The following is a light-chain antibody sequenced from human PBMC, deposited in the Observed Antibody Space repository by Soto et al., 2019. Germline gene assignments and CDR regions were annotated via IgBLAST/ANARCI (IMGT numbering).Light chain of an antibody. V-gene: IGLV1-47*01. CDR2: RNN. CDR3: GGWDASLSGPV. Sequence: QSVLTQPPSASGTPGQRVNIPCSGSSSNIGSNYVYWYRQFPGTAPKLLIQRNNQRPSGVPARFSGSKSGTSASLAISGLRSEDEADYYCGGWDASLSGPVFGGGTKLTVL. J-gene: IGLJ2*01. CDR1: SSNIGSNY.